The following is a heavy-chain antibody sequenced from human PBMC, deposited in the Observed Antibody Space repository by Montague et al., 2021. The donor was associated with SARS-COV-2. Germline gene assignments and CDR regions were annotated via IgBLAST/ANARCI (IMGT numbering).Heavy chain of an antibody. D-gene: IGHD3-22*01. CDR2: ISGSGGST. V-gene: IGHV3-23*01. CDR1: GFTFSNFA. Sequence: SLRLSCAASGFTFSNFAMSWVRQAPGEGPEWVSAISGSGGSTYYADSVKGRSTISRDNSKNRLYLQINSLSAEDTAVFYCANHYSDGSGYPYWGQGTLVTVSS. J-gene: IGHJ4*02. CDR3: ANHYSDGSGYPY.